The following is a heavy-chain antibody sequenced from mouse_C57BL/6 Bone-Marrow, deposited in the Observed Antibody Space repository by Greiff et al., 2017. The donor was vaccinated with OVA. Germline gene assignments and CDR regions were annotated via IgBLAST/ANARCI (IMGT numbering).Heavy chain of an antibody. Sequence: QVQLQQSGAELVRPGASVTLSCKASGYTFTDYEMHWVKQTPVHGLEWIGAIDPETGGTAYNQKFKGKAILTADKSSSTAYMELRSLTSEDSAVYYCMGPMVTPAWFAYWGQGTLVTVAA. CDR2: IDPETGGT. D-gene: IGHD2-2*01. CDR1: GYTFTDYE. J-gene: IGHJ3*01. V-gene: IGHV1-15*01. CDR3: MGPMVTPAWFAY.